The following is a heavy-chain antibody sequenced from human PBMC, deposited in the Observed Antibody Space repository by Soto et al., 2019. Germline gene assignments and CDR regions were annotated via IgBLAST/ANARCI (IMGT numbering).Heavy chain of an antibody. D-gene: IGHD3-10*01. J-gene: IGHJ6*02. CDR1: GFSFSDYE. CDR3: TRGAGFFYGVDV. CDR2: ISFSGSTI. V-gene: IGHV3-48*03. Sequence: SLRLSCAASGFSFSDYEMNWFRQAPGKGLEWIAHISFSGSTIYYADSVKGRFSISRDNSKNFLYLQMSGLRADDSAVYYCTRGAGFFYGVDVWGLGTTVTVSS.